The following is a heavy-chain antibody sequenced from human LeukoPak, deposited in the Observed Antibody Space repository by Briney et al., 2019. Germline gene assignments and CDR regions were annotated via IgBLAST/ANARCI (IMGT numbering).Heavy chain of an antibody. CDR1: GYTFSNYG. CDR2: IAVYNANT. CDR3: ARDFAGLFDY. V-gene: IGHV1-18*01. D-gene: IGHD2-21*01. Sequence: ASVKVSCKASGYTFSNYGISWVRQAPGQGLEWTGWIAVYNANTNYAQNLQDRVTMTTHTATSTAYMELRSLRSDDTAMYYCARDFAGLFDYWGQGTLVTVSS. J-gene: IGHJ4*02.